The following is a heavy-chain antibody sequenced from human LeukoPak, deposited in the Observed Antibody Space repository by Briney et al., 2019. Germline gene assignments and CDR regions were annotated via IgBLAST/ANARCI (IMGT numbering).Heavy chain of an antibody. CDR3: ARGGYSYGYVWYFDY. CDR2: INPNSGGT. D-gene: IGHD5-18*01. J-gene: IGHJ4*02. CDR1: GYTFTGYY. Sequence: GASVKVSCKASGYTFTGYYMHWVRQAPGQGLEWMGWINPNSGGTNYAQKFQGRVTMTRDTSISTAYMELSSLRSEDTAVYYCARGGYSYGYVWYFDYWGQGTLVTVSS. V-gene: IGHV1-2*02.